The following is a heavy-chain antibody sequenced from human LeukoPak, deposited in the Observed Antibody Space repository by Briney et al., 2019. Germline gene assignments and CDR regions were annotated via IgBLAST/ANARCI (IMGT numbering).Heavy chain of an antibody. Sequence: GGSLRLSCAASGFTFSSYAMHWVRQAPGKGLEWVSYISSSSSTIYYADSVKGRFTISRDNAKNSLYLQMNSLRAEDTAVYYCARGGEIAARPFWLDYWGQGTLVTVSS. D-gene: IGHD6-6*01. CDR2: ISSSSSTI. CDR1: GFTFSSYA. J-gene: IGHJ4*02. CDR3: ARGGEIAARPFWLDY. V-gene: IGHV3-48*04.